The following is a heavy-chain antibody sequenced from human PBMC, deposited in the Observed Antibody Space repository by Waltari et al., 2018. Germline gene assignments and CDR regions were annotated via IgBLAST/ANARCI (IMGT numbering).Heavy chain of an antibody. D-gene: IGHD2-21*02. CDR3: ARLSPYTSSGDFFDP. J-gene: IGHJ5*02. CDR1: GFPIGSEYY. Sequence: QVQLQESGPRLVKPSETLSLTCSVSGFPIGSEYYWAWVRQSPGEGLVWIGSTCHSGSADYNPSLKGRVTISVDTSKNQFSLKLTSVTVADSGVYYCARLSPYTSSGDFFDPWGQGALVTVSS. V-gene: IGHV4-38-2*01. CDR2: TCHSGSA.